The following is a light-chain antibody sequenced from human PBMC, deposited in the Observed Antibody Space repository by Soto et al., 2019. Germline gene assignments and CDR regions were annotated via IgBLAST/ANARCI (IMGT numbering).Light chain of an antibody. CDR1: SSDVGGYNY. CDR2: DVS. V-gene: IGLV2-14*01. CDR3: SSYTSSSTQV. Sequence: QSVLTQPASVSGSPGQSITISCTGTSSDVGGYNYVSWYQQHPGKAPKLMIYDVSSRPSGASNRFSSSKSGNTASLTISGLQAEDEADYYCSSYTSSSTQVFGTGTKVTV. J-gene: IGLJ1*01.